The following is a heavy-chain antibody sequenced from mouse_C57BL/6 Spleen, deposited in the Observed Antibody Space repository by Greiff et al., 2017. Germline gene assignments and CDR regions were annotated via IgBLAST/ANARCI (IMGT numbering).Heavy chain of an antibody. CDR3: EREANYYGSSLDY. J-gene: IGHJ2*01. Sequence: VQVVESGPELVKPGASVKISCKASGYSFTSYYIHWVKQRPGQGLEWIGWIYPGSGNTKYNEKVKGKATLTADTTSSTAYMQLSSLTSEDSAVDYCEREANYYGSSLDYWGQGTTLTVSS. V-gene: IGHV1-66*01. CDR2: IYPGSGNT. D-gene: IGHD1-1*01. CDR1: GYSFTSYY.